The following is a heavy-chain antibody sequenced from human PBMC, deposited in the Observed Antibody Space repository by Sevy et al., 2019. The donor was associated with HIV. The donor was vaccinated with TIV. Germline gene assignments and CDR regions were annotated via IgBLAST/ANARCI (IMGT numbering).Heavy chain of an antibody. J-gene: IGHJ4*02. CDR1: GFTFSSYW. CDR3: ARDGGWFGFPDY. Sequence: GGSLRLSCATSGFTFSSYWMHWVRQAPGKGLVWVSRINSDGSSTSYADSVKGRFTISRDNAKNTLYLQMNSLRAEDTAVYYWARDGGWFGFPDYWGQGTLVTVSS. V-gene: IGHV3-74*01. D-gene: IGHD3-10*01. CDR2: INSDGSST.